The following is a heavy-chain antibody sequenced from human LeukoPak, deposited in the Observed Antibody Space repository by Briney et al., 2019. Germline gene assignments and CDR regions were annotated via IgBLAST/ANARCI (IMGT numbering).Heavy chain of an antibody. D-gene: IGHD6-19*01. J-gene: IGHJ4*02. CDR2: IEQDGSEK. V-gene: IGHV3-7*01. CDR3: ARISTSVAGADY. Sequence: GGSLRLSCAASGFAFSSSWMSWVRQAPGKGLEWVANIEQDGSEKYYVDSVKGRFTISRDNTKNSLYLQMDSLRAEDRAVYYCARISTSVAGADYWGQGALVTVSS. CDR1: GFAFSSSW.